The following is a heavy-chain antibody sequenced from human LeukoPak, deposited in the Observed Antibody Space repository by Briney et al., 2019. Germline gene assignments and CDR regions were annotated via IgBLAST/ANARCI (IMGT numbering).Heavy chain of an antibody. CDR2: INAGNGNT. CDR1: GYTFTSYA. D-gene: IGHD3-3*01. V-gene: IGHV1-3*01. Sequence: ASVKVSCKASGYTFTSYAMHWVRQAPGQRLEWMGWINAGNGNTKYSQKFQGRVTMTRDTSTSTVYMELSSLRSEDTAVYFCARDRVAITIFGVVIMPSEGIGYWGQGTLVTVSS. CDR3: ARDRVAITIFGVVIMPSEGIGY. J-gene: IGHJ4*02.